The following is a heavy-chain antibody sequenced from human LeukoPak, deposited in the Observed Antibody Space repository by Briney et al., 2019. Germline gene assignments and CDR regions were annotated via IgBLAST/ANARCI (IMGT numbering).Heavy chain of an antibody. J-gene: IGHJ3*02. CDR2: IYYSGST. CDR1: GGSISSSSYY. V-gene: IGHV4-39*01. CDR3: ARPRAMITFGGVIAPDAFDI. D-gene: IGHD3-16*02. Sequence: SETLSLTCTVSGGSISSSSYYWGWIRQPPGKGLEWIGSIYYSGSTYYNPSLKSRVTISADTSKNQFSLKLSSVTAADTAVYYCARPRAMITFGGVIAPDAFDIWGQGTMVTVSS.